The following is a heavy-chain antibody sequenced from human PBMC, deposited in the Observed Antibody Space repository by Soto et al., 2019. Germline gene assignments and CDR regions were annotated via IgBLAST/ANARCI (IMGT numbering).Heavy chain of an antibody. CDR1: GFTFNNYA. Sequence: GGSLRLSCAASGFTFNNYAMNWVRQAPGKGLEWVSTISGSGATTYYADSVKGRFTVSRDNSRNTLFLQMNSLTAEDTALYYCAKGSQSVYHWVYFDYWGQGTLVTVSS. D-gene: IGHD1-20*01. CDR2: ISGSGATT. CDR3: AKGSQSVYHWVYFDY. J-gene: IGHJ4*02. V-gene: IGHV3-23*01.